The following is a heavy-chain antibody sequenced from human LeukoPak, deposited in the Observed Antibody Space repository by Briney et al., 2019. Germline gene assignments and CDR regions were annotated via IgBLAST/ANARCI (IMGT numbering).Heavy chain of an antibody. J-gene: IGHJ6*03. CDR2: ISYDGSNK. CDR1: GFTFSSYG. Sequence: GGSLRLSCAASGFTFSSYGMHWVRQAPGKGLEWVAVISYDGSNKYYADSVKGRFTISGDNSKNTLYLQMNSLRAEDTAVYYCAKDIYSSSFFYYYYYIDVWGKGTTVTVSS. D-gene: IGHD6-6*01. V-gene: IGHV3-30*18. CDR3: AKDIYSSSFFYYYYYIDV.